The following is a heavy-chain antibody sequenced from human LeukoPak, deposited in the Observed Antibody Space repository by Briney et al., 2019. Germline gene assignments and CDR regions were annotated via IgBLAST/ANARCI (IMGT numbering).Heavy chain of an antibody. CDR2: ISASGGST. CDR3: ASRQYDILTGYDGALDI. CDR1: GFTFSTFA. J-gene: IGHJ3*02. Sequence: GGSLILSCAASGFTFSTFAMSWVRQAPGKGLEWVSIISASGGSTYYADSVKGRFTISRGNSKNTLYLQMNSLRAEDTAVYYCASRQYDILTGYDGALDIWGQGTMVTVSS. D-gene: IGHD3-9*01. V-gene: IGHV3-23*01.